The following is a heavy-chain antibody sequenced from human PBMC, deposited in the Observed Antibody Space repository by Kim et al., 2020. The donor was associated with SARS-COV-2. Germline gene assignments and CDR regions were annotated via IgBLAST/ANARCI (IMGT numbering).Heavy chain of an antibody. Sequence: VKSRITINPDTSKNQFSLQLNSVTPEDTAVYYCARERGRYYYGSGSYDYWGQGTLVTVSS. J-gene: IGHJ4*02. D-gene: IGHD3-10*01. V-gene: IGHV6-1*01. CDR3: ARERGRYYYGSGSYDY.